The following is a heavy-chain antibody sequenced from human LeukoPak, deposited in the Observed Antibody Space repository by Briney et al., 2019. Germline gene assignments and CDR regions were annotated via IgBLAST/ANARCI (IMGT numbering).Heavy chain of an antibody. Sequence: PGGSLRLSCAASGFTFSRYSMNWVRQAPGKGLEWVSSISSSSSYIYYADSVKGRFTISRDNAKNSLYLQMNSLRAEDTAVYYCARDLGITIFGVVSNWGQGTLVTVSS. CDR2: ISSSSSYI. D-gene: IGHD3-3*01. CDR1: GFTFSRYS. V-gene: IGHV3-21*01. J-gene: IGHJ4*02. CDR3: ARDLGITIFGVVSN.